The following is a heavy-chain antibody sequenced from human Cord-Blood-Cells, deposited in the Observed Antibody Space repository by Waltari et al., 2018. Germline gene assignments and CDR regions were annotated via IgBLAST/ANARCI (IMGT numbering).Heavy chain of an antibody. CDR3: ARLLGVGDAFDI. D-gene: IGHD3-3*01. CDR1: GGSISSSSYY. V-gene: IGHV4-39*07. CDR2: IYYSGST. Sequence: QLQLQESGPGLVKPSETLSLTCTVSGGSISSSSYYWGWIRQPPGKGLEWIGSIYYSGSTYYNPSRKSRVTISVDTSKNQFSLKLSSVTAADTAVYYCARLLGVGDAFDIWGQGTMVTVSS. J-gene: IGHJ3*02.